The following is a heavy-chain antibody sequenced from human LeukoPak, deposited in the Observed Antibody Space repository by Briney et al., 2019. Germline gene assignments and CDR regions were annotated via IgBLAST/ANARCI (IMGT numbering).Heavy chain of an antibody. V-gene: IGHV3-7*03. CDR1: RFTFSSYW. D-gene: IGHD3-3*01. CDR3: ARDRAVLRFLEWLLPFDY. J-gene: IGHJ4*02. CDR2: IKQDGSEK. Sequence: GGSLRLSCAASRFTFSSYWMSWVRQAPGKGLEWVANIKQDGSEKYYVDSVKGRFTISRDNAKNSLYLQMNSLRAEDTAVYYCARDRAVLRFLEWLLPFDYWGQGTLVTVSS.